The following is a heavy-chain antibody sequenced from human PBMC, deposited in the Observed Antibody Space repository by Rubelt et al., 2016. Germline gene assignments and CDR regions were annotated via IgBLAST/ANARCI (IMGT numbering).Heavy chain of an antibody. CDR1: GFTFDDYA. V-gene: IGHV3-9*01. D-gene: IGHD5-12*01. CDR3: AKELQERKYSGYSRDGMDG. J-gene: IGHJ6*02. Sequence: EVQLVESGGGLVQPGRSLRLSCAASGFTFDDYAMHWVRQAPGKGLEWVSGISWNSGSIGYADSVKGRFTMSRDNAKNSLDRQMNSLRAEDTAFYYCAKELQERKYSGYSRDGMDGCGQGTTVTVSS. CDR2: ISWNSGSI.